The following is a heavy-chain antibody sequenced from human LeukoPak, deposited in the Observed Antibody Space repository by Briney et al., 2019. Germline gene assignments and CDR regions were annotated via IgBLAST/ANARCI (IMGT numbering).Heavy chain of an antibody. CDR2: IYSGGVT. CDR3: ARGVAAAGTDY. CDR1: GFSVISNY. Sequence: PGGSLRLSCAASGFSVISNYMTWVRQAPGKGLEWVSDIYSGGVTYYADSVKGRFTISRDNSKNTLYLQMNSLRVEDTAVYYCARGVAAAGTDYWGQGTLVTVSS. D-gene: IGHD6-13*01. J-gene: IGHJ4*02. V-gene: IGHV3-53*01.